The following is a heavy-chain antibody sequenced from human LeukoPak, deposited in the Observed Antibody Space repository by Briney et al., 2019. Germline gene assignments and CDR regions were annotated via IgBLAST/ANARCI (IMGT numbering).Heavy chain of an antibody. Sequence: ASVKVSCKASGYTFTGYYMHWVRQAPGQGLEWMGWINPNSGGTNYAQKFQGRVTMTRDTSISTAYMELSRLRSDDTAVYYCARAFALGGAMVTSYWFDPWGQGTLVTVPS. CDR1: GYTFTGYY. V-gene: IGHV1-2*02. J-gene: IGHJ5*02. CDR2: INPNSGGT. D-gene: IGHD5-18*01. CDR3: ARAFALGGAMVTSYWFDP.